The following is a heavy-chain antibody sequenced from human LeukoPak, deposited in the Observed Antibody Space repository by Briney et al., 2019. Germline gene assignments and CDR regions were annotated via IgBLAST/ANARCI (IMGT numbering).Heavy chain of an antibody. D-gene: IGHD2-15*01. J-gene: IGHJ6*02. V-gene: IGHV4-30-4*01. CDR2: IYYSGST. CDR3: ARDVTSLYCSGGSCYSVDGMDV. CDR1: GGSISSGDYY. Sequence: SETLSLTCIVSGGSISSGDYYWSWIRQPPGKGLEWIGYIYYSGSTDYNPSLKSRVSISIDTSKNQFSLKLSSVTAADTAVYYCARDVTSLYCSGGSCYSVDGMDVWGQGTTVTVSS.